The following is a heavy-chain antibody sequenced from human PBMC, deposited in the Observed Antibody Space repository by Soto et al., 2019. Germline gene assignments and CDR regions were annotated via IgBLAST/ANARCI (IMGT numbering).Heavy chain of an antibody. CDR1: GFTFSSYW. V-gene: IGHV3-7*01. Sequence: GSLRLSCAASGFTFSSYWMSWVRQAPGKGLEWVANIKQDGSEKYYVDSVKGRFTISRDNAKNSLYLQMNSLRAEDTAVYYCARDSRWDGDYYYYYGMDVWGQGTTVTVSS. J-gene: IGHJ6*02. CDR3: ARDSRWDGDYYYYYGMDV. CDR2: IKQDGSEK. D-gene: IGHD1-26*01.